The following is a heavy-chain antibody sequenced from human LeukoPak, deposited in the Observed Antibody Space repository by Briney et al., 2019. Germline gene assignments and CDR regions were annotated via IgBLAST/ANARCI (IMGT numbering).Heavy chain of an antibody. V-gene: IGHV3-53*01. CDR3: ARARVVVVPGDDAFDI. CDR1: GFTFSDYY. D-gene: IGHD3-22*01. CDR2: IYSGGST. J-gene: IGHJ3*02. Sequence: GGSLRLSCAASGFTFSDYYMSWVRQAPGKGLEWVSVIYSGGSTYYADSVKGRFTISRDNSKNTLYLQMNSLRAEDTAVYYCARARVVVVPGDDAFDIWGQGTMVTVSS.